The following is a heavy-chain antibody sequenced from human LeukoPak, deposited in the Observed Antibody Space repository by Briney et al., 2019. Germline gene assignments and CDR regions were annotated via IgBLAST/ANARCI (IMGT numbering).Heavy chain of an antibody. D-gene: IGHD3-22*01. CDR1: GGSFSGYY. Sequence: PSETLSLTCAVYGGSFSGYYWSWIRQPPGKGLEWIGEINHSGSTNYNPSLKSRVTISVDTSKNQFSLKLSSVTAADTAVYYCARGFVATDTYYYDSSGYATFDYWGQGTLVTVSS. CDR3: ARGFVATDTYYYDSSGYATFDY. CDR2: INHSGST. J-gene: IGHJ4*02. V-gene: IGHV4-34*01.